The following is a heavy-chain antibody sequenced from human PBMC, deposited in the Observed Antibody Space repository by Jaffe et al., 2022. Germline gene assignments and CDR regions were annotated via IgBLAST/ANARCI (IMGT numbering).Heavy chain of an antibody. V-gene: IGHV4-34*01. CDR1: GGSFSGYY. D-gene: IGHD3-16*01. CDR3: ARGGRIRLGGGFVYMDV. Sequence: QVQLQQWGAGLLKPSETLSLTCAVYGGSFSGYYWSWIRQPPGKGLEWIGEINHSGSTNYNPSLKSRVTISVDTSKNQFSLKLSSVTAADTAVYYCARGGRIRLGGGFVYMDVWGKGTTVTVSS. CDR2: INHSGST. J-gene: IGHJ6*03.